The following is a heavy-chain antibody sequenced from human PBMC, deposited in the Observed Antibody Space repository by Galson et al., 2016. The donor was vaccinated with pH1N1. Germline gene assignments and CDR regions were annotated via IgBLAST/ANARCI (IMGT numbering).Heavy chain of an antibody. V-gene: IGHV3-9*01. J-gene: IGHJ4*02. CDR2: ISWNSGNI. Sequence: SLRLSCQASGFTFDDYAMHRVRPAPGKGLEWVSGISWNSGNIGYAASVKGRFTISRDNAKNSMYLQMNSLRAEDTALYYCAKVDDYYLGYFDYCGQGTLVTVSS. CDR3: AKVDDYYLGYFDY. CDR1: GFTFDDYA. D-gene: IGHD1-26*01.